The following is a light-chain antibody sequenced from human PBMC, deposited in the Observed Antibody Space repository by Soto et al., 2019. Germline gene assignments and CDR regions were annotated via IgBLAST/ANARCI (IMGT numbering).Light chain of an antibody. CDR3: QQRRNWPLT. Sequence: EIMLTQSPATLSLSPGERATLSCRASQSVSSYLAWYQQKPGQAPRLLIYDASNMATGIPARFSGSGSGTDFTLTISSLEPEDFAVYYCQQRRNWPLTFGGGTKVEIK. CDR2: DAS. J-gene: IGKJ4*01. V-gene: IGKV3-11*01. CDR1: QSVSSY.